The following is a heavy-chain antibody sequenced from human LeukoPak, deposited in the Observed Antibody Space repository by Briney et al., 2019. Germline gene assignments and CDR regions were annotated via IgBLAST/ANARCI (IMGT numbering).Heavy chain of an antibody. CDR3: ARGDRYYYGSGTSGRFDY. CDR2: INHSGST. J-gene: IGHJ4*02. V-gene: IGHV4-34*01. D-gene: IGHD3-10*01. Sequence: PSETLSLTCAVYGGSFSGYYWSWIRQPPGKGLEWIGEINHSGSTNYNPSLKSRVTISVDTSKNQFSLKLSSVTAADTAVYYCARGDRYYYGSGTSGRFDYWGQGTLVTVSS. CDR1: GGSFSGYY.